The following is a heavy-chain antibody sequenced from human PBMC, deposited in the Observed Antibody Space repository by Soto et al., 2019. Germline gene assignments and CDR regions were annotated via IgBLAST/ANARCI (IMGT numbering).Heavy chain of an antibody. CDR3: ARSYSSSSWFDP. J-gene: IGHJ5*02. CDR1: GFTFSSYS. V-gene: IGHV3-21*01. D-gene: IGHD6-6*01. CDR2: ISSSSSYI. Sequence: EVQLVESGGGLVKPGGSLRLSCAASGFTFSSYSMNWVRQAPGKGLEWVSSISSSSSYIYYADSVKGRFTISRDDAKNSLYLQMNSLRAEDTAVYYCARSYSSSSWFDPWGQGTLVTVSS.